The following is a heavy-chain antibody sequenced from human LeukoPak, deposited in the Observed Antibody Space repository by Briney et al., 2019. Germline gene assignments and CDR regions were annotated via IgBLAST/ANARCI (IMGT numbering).Heavy chain of an antibody. CDR3: AKALTYYDFWSGYFPLDY. Sequence: PGGSLRLSCAASGFTFSSYAMSWVRQAPGKGLEWVSGISGSGYGTYYADSVKGRFTISRDNSKNTLYLQMNSLRAEDTAVYYCAKALTYYDFWSGYFPLDYWGEGTLVTVSS. J-gene: IGHJ4*02. CDR2: ISGSGYGT. D-gene: IGHD3-3*01. V-gene: IGHV3-23*01. CDR1: GFTFSSYA.